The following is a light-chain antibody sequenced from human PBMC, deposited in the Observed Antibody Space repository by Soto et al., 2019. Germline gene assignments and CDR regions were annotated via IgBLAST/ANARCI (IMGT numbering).Light chain of an antibody. V-gene: IGKV3-20*01. Sequence: EIVLTQSPGTLSLSPGERATLSCRASQSVSSIYLAWYQQKPGQAPRLLIYGASSRATGIPDRFSGSGSGTDFPLTTSRREPKVFAVYYCKQYGSSRWTSGKGTKVNIK. CDR1: QSVSSIY. CDR2: GAS. J-gene: IGKJ1*01. CDR3: KQYGSSRWT.